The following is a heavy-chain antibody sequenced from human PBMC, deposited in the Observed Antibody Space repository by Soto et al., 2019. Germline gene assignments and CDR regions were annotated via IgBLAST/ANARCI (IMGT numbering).Heavy chain of an antibody. CDR2: INAGNGNT. Sequence: EASVKVSCKASGYTFTSYAMHWVRQAPGQRLEWMGWINAGNGNTKYSQKFQGRVTITRDTSASTAYMELSSLRSEDTAVYYCASGAAGSGYDLIYWGQGTLVTVSS. J-gene: IGHJ4*02. CDR3: ASGAAGSGYDLIY. V-gene: IGHV1-3*01. D-gene: IGHD5-12*01. CDR1: GYTFTSYA.